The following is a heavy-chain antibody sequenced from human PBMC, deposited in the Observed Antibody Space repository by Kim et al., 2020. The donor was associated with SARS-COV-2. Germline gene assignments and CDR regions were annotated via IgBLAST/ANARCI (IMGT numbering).Heavy chain of an antibody. D-gene: IGHD3-22*01. CDR2: INHSGST. J-gene: IGHJ6*02. CDR3: ARGGLGENYDSSGYYYYYYYGMDV. Sequence: SETLSLTCVVYGGSFSGYYWSWIRQPPGKGLEWIGEINHSGSTNYNPSLKSRVTISVDTSKNQFSLKLSSVTAADTAVYYCARGGLGENYDSSGYYYYYYYGMDVWGQGTTVTVSS. CDR1: GGSFSGYY. V-gene: IGHV4-34*01.